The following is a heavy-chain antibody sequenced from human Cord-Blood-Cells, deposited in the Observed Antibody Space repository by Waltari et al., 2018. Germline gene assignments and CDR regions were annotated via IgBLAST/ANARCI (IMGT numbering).Heavy chain of an antibody. CDR2: ISSSSYI. D-gene: IGHD6-13*01. CDR3: ARMGTAAAGDY. CDR1: GFTFSSYS. V-gene: IGHV3-21*01. J-gene: IGHJ4*02. Sequence: EVQLVESGGGLVKPGGSLRLSCAASGFTFSSYSMNWVRQAPGKGLEWVSSISSSSYIYYADSVKGRFTISRDNAKNSLYLQMNSLRAEDTAVYYCARMGTAAAGDYWGQGTLVTVSS.